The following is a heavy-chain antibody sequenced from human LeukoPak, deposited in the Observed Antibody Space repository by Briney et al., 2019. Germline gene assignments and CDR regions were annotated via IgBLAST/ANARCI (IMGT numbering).Heavy chain of an antibody. Sequence: SETLSLTCTVSGGSISSSSYYWGWVRQPPGKGLEWIGSIYYSGSTYYNPSLKSRVTISVDTSKNQFSLKLSSVTAADTAVYYCASGITGSFDYWGQGTLVTVSS. CDR3: ASGITGSFDY. J-gene: IGHJ4*02. V-gene: IGHV4-39*07. D-gene: IGHD1-20*01. CDR2: IYYSGST. CDR1: GGSISSSSYY.